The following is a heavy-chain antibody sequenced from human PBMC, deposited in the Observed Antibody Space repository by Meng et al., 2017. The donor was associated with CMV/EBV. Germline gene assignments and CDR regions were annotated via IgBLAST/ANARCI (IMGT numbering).Heavy chain of an antibody. CDR3: ARAATIFEYYGMDV. V-gene: IGHV4-59*01. CDR2: IYYSGST. CDR1: GYSITSGYY. D-gene: IGHD3-3*01. J-gene: IGHJ6*02. Sequence: GSLRLSCIVSGYSITSGYYWGWIRQPPGKGLEWIGYIYYSGSTNYNPSLKSRVTISVDTSKNQFSLKLSSVTAADTAVYYCARAATIFEYYGMDVWGQGTTVTVSS.